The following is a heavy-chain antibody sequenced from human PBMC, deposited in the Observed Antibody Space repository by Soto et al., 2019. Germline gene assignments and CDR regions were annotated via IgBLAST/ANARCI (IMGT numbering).Heavy chain of an antibody. CDR3: EDLRDPYDY. V-gene: IGHV3-23*01. CDR2: ISGSGGST. Sequence: PRRSQRLSCAASAITFRRYAMSGVRQAPGKGLEWVSTISGSGGSTYYADSVKGRFTISRDNSKNTLYLQMNSLRAEDTAVYYCEDLRDPYDYWGQGTLVTVSS. J-gene: IGHJ4*02. CDR1: AITFRRYA. D-gene: IGHD2-15*01.